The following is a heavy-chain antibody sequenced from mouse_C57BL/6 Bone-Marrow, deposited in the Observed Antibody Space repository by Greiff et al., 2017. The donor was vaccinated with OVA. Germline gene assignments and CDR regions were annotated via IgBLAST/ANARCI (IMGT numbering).Heavy chain of an antibody. Sequence: VQLQQSGPELVQPGASVKISCKASGYAFSSSWMNWVKQRPGKGLEWIGRIYPGDGDTNYNGKFKGKATLTADKSSSTAYMQLSSMTSEDSAVYFCARGCSSYWYLDVWGTGTTVTVSS. J-gene: IGHJ1*03. CDR2: IYPGDGDT. CDR3: ARGCSSYWYLDV. D-gene: IGHD1-1*01. V-gene: IGHV1-82*01. CDR1: GYAFSSSW.